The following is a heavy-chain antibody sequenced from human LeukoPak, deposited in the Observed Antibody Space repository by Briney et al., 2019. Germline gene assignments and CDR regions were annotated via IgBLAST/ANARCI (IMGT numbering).Heavy chain of an antibody. Sequence: PGGSLRLSCAASGFTFSSYGMSWVRQAPGKGLEWVSGISGSGGSAYYADSVKGRFTISRDNSKKPLYLQLNDVRADDTAVYYCAKTPMTMVRRDIWGGPRKQDYYYQYWGQGILVTVSS. D-gene: IGHD3-10*01. J-gene: IGHJ4*02. CDR3: AKTPMTMVRRDIWGGPRKQDYYYQY. V-gene: IGHV3-23*01. CDR1: GFTFSSYG. CDR2: ISGSGGSA.